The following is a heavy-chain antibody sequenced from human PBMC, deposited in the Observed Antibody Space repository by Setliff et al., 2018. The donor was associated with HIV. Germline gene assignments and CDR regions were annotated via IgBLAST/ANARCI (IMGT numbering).Heavy chain of an antibody. CDR3: ATDSNFGGIVTPWDY. Sequence: GASVKVSCKASGYTFTSYYMHWVRQAPGQGLEWMGIINPSGGSTSYAQKFQGRVTMTRDTSTSTVYMELSSLRSEDTAVYYCATDSNFGGIVTPWDYWGQGTLVTVSS. CDR1: GYTFTSYY. V-gene: IGHV1-46*01. CDR2: INPSGGST. D-gene: IGHD1-26*01. J-gene: IGHJ4*02.